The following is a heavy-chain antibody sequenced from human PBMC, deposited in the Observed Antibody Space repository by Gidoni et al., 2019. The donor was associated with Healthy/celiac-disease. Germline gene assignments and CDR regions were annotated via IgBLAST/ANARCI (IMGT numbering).Heavy chain of an antibody. CDR3: ARALGYCTGGVCSYYYGMDV. D-gene: IGHD2-8*02. Sequence: QVQLQESGPGLVKPSETLSPTCTVSGGSISSYYWCWIRQPPGKGLEWIGYIYYSGSTNYNPSLKSRVTISVDTSKNQFSLKLSSVTAADTAVYYCARALGYCTGGVCSYYYGMDVWGKGTTVTVSS. J-gene: IGHJ6*04. V-gene: IGHV4-59*01. CDR1: GGSISSYY. CDR2: IYYSGST.